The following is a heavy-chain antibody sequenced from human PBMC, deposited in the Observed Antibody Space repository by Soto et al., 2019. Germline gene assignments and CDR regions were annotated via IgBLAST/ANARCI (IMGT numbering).Heavy chain of an antibody. CDR1: GFTFRSYG. Sequence: QVQLVESGGGVVQRGRSLRLSCVASGFTFRSYGMHWARQAPGKGLEWVAVISYDGSNKFYADSVKGRFTISRDNSKNTLYLQMNSLRAEDTAVYYCAKEKGLGMGDYWGQGTLVTVSS. CDR2: ISYDGSNK. V-gene: IGHV3-30*18. J-gene: IGHJ4*02. D-gene: IGHD1-20*01. CDR3: AKEKGLGMGDY.